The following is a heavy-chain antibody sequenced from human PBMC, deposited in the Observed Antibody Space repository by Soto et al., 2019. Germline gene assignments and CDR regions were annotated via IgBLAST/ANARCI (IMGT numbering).Heavy chain of an antibody. CDR2: INPNSGGT. J-gene: IGHJ5*02. V-gene: IGHV1-2*02. D-gene: IGHD6-13*01. CDR1: GYTFTGYY. Sequence: ASVKVSCKASGYTFTGYYMHWVRQAPGQGLEWMGWINPNSGGTNYAQKFQGRVTMTRDTSISTAYMVLSRLRSDDTAVYYCARGIAAAATGWFDPWGQGTLVTVSS. CDR3: ARGIAAAATGWFDP.